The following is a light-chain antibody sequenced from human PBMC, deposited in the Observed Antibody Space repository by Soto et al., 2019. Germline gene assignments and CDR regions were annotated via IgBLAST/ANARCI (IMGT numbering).Light chain of an antibody. V-gene: IGKV3-20*01. Sequence: ESVLTQSPGTLSLSPGERATLSCRASQSVSSNYLAWYQHKPGQATRLLIYGATSTATGIPNRFSGRGSGTDVTITISRLEPEDFAVYYCQHYGSSLSITFGQGTRLEIK. CDR3: QHYGSSLSIT. J-gene: IGKJ5*01. CDR1: QSVSSNY. CDR2: GAT.